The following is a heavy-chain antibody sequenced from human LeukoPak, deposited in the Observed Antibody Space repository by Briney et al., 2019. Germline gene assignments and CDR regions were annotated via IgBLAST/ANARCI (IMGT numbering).Heavy chain of an antibody. J-gene: IGHJ4*02. CDR3: ARNTDSSGPFDY. CDR2: IYSGGST. V-gene: IGHV3-53*01. D-gene: IGHD3-22*01. Sequence: PGGSLRLSCAASGFTLSSNYMSWVRQAPGKGLEWVSVIYSGGSTYYADSVKGRFTISRDNSKNTLYLQMNSLSAEDTAVYYCARNTDSSGPFDYCGQGTLVTVSS. CDR1: GFTLSSNY.